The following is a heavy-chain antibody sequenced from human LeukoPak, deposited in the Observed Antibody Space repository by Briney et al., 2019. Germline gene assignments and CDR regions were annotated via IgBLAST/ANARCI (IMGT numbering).Heavy chain of an antibody. Sequence: ASVKVSCKASGYSFTSYYMHWVRQAPRQGLEWMGIINPSGGSTSYAQKFQGRVTMTRDMSTSTVYMELSSLRSEDTAVYYCARVYYDSSGYSSAEDYWGQGTLDTVSS. D-gene: IGHD3-22*01. CDR3: ARVYYDSSGYSSAEDY. CDR2: INPSGGST. CDR1: GYSFTSYY. V-gene: IGHV1-46*01. J-gene: IGHJ4*02.